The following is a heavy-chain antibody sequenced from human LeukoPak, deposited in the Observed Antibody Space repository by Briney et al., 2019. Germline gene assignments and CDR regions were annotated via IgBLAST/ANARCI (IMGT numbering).Heavy chain of an antibody. J-gene: IGHJ4*02. CDR3: AKLVGGTYYYDSSGYIDY. CDR1: GFTFSSYA. D-gene: IGHD3-22*01. Sequence: GGSLRLSCAASGFTFSSYAMSWVRQAPGKGLEWVSAISGSGRSTYYADSVKGRFTISRDNSKNTLYLQMNSLRAEDAAVYYCAKLVGGTYYYDSSGYIDYWGQGTLVTVSS. V-gene: IGHV3-23*01. CDR2: ISGSGRST.